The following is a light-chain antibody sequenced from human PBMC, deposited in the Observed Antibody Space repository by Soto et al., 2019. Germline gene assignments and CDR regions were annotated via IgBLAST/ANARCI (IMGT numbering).Light chain of an antibody. V-gene: IGLV4-69*01. J-gene: IGLJ2*01. CDR2: LNSDGSH. CDR3: QTWGTGIHKV. CDR1: SGHSSYA. Sequence: QPVLTQSPSASASLGASVKLTCSLSSGHSSYAIAWHQQQPEKGPRYLMKLNSDGSHSKGDGIPDRFSGSSSGAERYLTISILQSEDEADYYCQTWGTGIHKVFGGGTKLTVL.